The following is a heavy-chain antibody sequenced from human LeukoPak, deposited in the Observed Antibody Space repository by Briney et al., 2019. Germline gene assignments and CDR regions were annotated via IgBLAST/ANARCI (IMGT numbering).Heavy chain of an antibody. CDR3: ARLTAAGTKDYFDY. CDR1: GGSISSYY. D-gene: IGHD6-13*01. CDR2: VYYSGST. V-gene: IGHV4-59*01. Sequence: SETLSLTCTVSGGSISSYYWSWIRQPPGKGLEWIGYVYYSGSTNYNPSLKSRVTISVDTSKNQFSLKLSSVTAADTAVYNCARLTAAGTKDYFDYWGQGTLVTVSS. J-gene: IGHJ4*02.